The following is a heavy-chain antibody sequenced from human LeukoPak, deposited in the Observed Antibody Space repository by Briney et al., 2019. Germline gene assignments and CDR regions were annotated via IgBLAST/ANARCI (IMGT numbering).Heavy chain of an antibody. CDR2: ISYDGSNR. D-gene: IGHD6-13*01. CDR3: AKPTGSSWLGPYCFDY. V-gene: IGHV3-30*18. J-gene: IGHJ4*02. Sequence: GGSLRLSCAASGFTFSSYGMHWVRQAPGKGLEWVAVISYDGSNRYYADSVKGRFTISRDNSKNMLYLQMNSLRAEDTAVYYCAKPTGSSWLGPYCFDYWGQGTLVTVSS. CDR1: GFTFSSYG.